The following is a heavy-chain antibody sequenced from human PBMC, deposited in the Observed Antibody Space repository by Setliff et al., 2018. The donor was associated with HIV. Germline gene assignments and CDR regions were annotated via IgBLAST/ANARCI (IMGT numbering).Heavy chain of an antibody. V-gene: IGHV4-39*01. CDR1: GGSISSSSYY. CDR3: ARHSDSSSWPPGGYYHYMDV. Sequence: NPSETLSLTCTVSGGSISSSSYYWGWIRQPPGKGLELIGSIYYTGTTYCHPSLESRVTLSVDMSRNQFSLRLTSVTAADTGVYYCARHSDSSSWPPGGYYHYMDVWGKGTTVTVSS. D-gene: IGHD6-13*01. J-gene: IGHJ6*03. CDR2: IYYTGTT.